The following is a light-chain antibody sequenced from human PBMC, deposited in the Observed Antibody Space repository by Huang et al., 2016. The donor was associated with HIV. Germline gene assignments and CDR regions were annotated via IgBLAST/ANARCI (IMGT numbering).Light chain of an antibody. CDR1: QIIRGSY. J-gene: IGKJ2*01. CDR3: HHYEGFN. CDR2: GAS. Sequence: EVVLTQSPGTLSLSPGGRATLSCKASQIIRGSYLAWYKQKPGQPPRLLLFGASTRASGTPVRFSGAGSVTDFNLTITGLKTDDFALYFCHHYEGFNFGQGTRLDIK. V-gene: IGKV3-20*01.